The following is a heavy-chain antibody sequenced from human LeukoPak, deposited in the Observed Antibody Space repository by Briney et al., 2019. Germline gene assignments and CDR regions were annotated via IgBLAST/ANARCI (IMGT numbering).Heavy chain of an antibody. V-gene: IGHV1-2*02. D-gene: IGHD3-3*01. CDR2: INPNSGGT. CDR3: AREMQSREGFFYYYYMDV. CDR1: GYTFTGYY. Sequence: ASVTVSCKASGYTFTGYYMHWVRQAPGQGLEWMGWINPNSGGTNYAQKFQGRVTMTRDTSISTAYMELSRLRSDDTAVYYCAREMQSREGFFYYYYMDVWGKGTTVTVSS. J-gene: IGHJ6*03.